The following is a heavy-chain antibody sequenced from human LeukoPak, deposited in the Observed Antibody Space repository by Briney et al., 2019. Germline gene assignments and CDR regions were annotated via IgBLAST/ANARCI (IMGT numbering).Heavy chain of an antibody. CDR3: ARVGPETAFDY. CDR1: GGTFSSYA. J-gene: IGHJ4*02. V-gene: IGHV1-69*06. CDR2: IIPIFGTA. D-gene: IGHD1-14*01. Sequence: GASVKVSCKASGGTFSSYAISWVRQAPGQGLEWMGGIIPIFGTANYAQKFQGRVTITADKSTSTAYMELSSLRSEDTAVYYCARVGPETAFDYWGQGTLVTVSS.